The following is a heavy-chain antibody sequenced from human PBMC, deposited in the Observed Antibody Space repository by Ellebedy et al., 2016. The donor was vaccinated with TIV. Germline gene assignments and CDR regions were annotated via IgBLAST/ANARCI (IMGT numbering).Heavy chain of an antibody. D-gene: IGHD2-15*01. CDR1: GDGVSSNSAA. CDR2: TYYRSKWYN. Sequence: SQTLSLTCAISGDGVSSNSAAWNWIRQSPSRGLEWLGRTYYRSKWYNDYAVSVKSRITINPDTSKNQFSLQLNSVTPEDTAVYYCARDSVAATHYYYYYGMDVWGQGTTVTVSS. V-gene: IGHV6-1*01. CDR3: ARDSVAATHYYYYYGMDV. J-gene: IGHJ6*02.